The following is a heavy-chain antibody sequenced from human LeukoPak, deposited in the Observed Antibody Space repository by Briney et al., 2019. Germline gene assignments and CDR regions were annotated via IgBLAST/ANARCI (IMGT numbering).Heavy chain of an antibody. V-gene: IGHV4-61*01. D-gene: IGHD1-26*01. Sequence: SETLSLTCTVSGGSFSSGSYYWSWIRQPPGKGLEWIGYIYYSGSTNYNPSLKSRVTISVDTSKNQFSLKLSSVTAADTAVYYCARVVGATTYYYWGQGTLVTVSS. CDR1: GGSFSSGSYY. CDR2: IYYSGST. J-gene: IGHJ4*02. CDR3: ARVVGATTYYY.